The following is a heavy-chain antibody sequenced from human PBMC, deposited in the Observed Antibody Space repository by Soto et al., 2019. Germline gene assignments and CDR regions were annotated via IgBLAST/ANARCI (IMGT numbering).Heavy chain of an antibody. CDR1: GFTFSSYA. V-gene: IGHV3-23*01. J-gene: IGHJ3*02. CDR2: ISGSGGST. Sequence: PGGSLRLSCAASGFTFSSYAMSWVRQAPGKGLEWVSAISGSGGSTYYAESVKGRFTISRDNSKNTLYLQMNSLRAEDTAVYYCARKFNYYDSSGSSGAFDIWGQGTMVTVSS. D-gene: IGHD3-22*01. CDR3: ARKFNYYDSSGSSGAFDI.